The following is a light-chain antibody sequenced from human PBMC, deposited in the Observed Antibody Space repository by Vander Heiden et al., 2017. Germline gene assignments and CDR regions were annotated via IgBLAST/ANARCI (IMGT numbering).Light chain of an antibody. V-gene: IGLV2-18*02. Sequence: QSALTQPPSVSGSPGQSVTISCTGTSSDIGRYNRVSWYQQPPGTAPKLMSYEVSNRPSGVPDRFSGSKSGNTASLTISGLQTEDEADEYCSTHTSTNTGLFGGGTKLTV. J-gene: IGLJ2*01. CDR1: SSDIGRYNR. CDR2: EVS. CDR3: STHTSTNTGL.